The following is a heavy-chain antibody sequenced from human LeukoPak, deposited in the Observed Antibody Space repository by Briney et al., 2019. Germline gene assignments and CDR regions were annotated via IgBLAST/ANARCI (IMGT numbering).Heavy chain of an antibody. CDR1: GASISSYY. Sequence: SETLSLTCTVSGASISSYYWSWIRQPPGKGLVWIGYIYYSGSTNYNPSLKSRVTISVDTSKNQFSLILSSVTAADTAVYYCARHLDYYYVGSGPAYFDYWGQGTLVTVSS. J-gene: IGHJ4*02. V-gene: IGHV4-59*08. D-gene: IGHD3-22*01. CDR2: IYYSGST. CDR3: ARHLDYYYVGSGPAYFDY.